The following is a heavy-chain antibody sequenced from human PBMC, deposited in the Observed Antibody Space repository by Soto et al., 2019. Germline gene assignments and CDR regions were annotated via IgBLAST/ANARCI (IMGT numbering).Heavy chain of an antibody. CDR2: IWYDGTKK. CDR3: ASGESGSEYSYGMDV. J-gene: IGHJ6*02. D-gene: IGHD2-21*01. V-gene: IGHV3-33*01. CDR1: GVTFTSYG. Sequence: QVQLVESGGAVVQPGRSLRLSCAASGVTFTSYGMNWVRQGPGEGLEWVALIWYDGTKKYYADSVKGRFTVSRDNSINTLYLQMNSLRVEDTAVYYCASGESGSEYSYGMDVWGQGTTVTVSS.